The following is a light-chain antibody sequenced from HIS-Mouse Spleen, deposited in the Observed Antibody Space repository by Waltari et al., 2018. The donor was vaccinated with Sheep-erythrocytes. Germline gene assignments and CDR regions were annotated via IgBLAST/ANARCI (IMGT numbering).Light chain of an antibody. CDR1: SSHFGGYNY. V-gene: IGLV2-11*01. J-gene: IGLJ1*01. Sequence: QSPLTQPRPVSGPPGQSVTIPCLGTSSHFGGYNYFSWYQQHPGKAPKLMIYDVSKRPSGVPDRFSGSKSGNTASLTISGLQAEDEADYYCCSYAGSYNHVFATGTKVTVL. CDR2: DVS. CDR3: CSYAGSYNHV.